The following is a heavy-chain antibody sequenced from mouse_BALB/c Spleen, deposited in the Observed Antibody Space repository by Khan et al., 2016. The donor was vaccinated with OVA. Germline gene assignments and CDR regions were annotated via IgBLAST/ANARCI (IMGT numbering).Heavy chain of an antibody. CDR2: IYPGSDST. J-gene: IGHJ3*01. CDR1: GYTFTDYV. CDR3: ARAGWDVFAY. D-gene: IGHD4-1*01. V-gene: IGHV1-77*01. Sequence: VQLQESGPELVKPGASVKMSCKASGYTFTDYVMNWVKQRNGQGLEWIGQIYPGSDSTYYNEKFKGKATLTADRSSSTAYMQLRNLTSEDSAVYVCARAGWDVFAYWGQGTLVTVSA.